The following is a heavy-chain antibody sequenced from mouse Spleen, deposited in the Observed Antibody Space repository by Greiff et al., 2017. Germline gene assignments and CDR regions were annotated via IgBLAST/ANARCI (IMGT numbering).Heavy chain of an antibody. CDR2: INPNNGGT. D-gene: IGHD1-3*01. J-gene: IGHJ1*01. CDR1: GYTFTDYY. Sequence: VKPGASVKISCKASGYTFTDYYMNWVKQSHGKSLEWIGDINPNNGGTSYNQKFKGKATLTVDKSSSTAYMELRSLTSEDSAVYYCARYIWYFDVWGAGTTVTVSS. V-gene: IGHV1-26*01. CDR3: ARYIWYFDV.